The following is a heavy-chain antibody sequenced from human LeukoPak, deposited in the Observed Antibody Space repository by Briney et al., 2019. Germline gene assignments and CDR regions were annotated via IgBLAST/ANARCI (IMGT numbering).Heavy chain of an antibody. D-gene: IGHD3-3*01. CDR2: IRSKVYGGTA. CDR1: GFSFGDYA. J-gene: IGHJ6*02. Sequence: KLGGSLRLSCKSSGFSFGDYAMSWFRQAPGKGLEWVGFIRSKVYGGTADYAASVKGRFAISRDETKNVAYLQMNSLKVEDTAVCYYAGFGVLIPRSDMDVWGQGTTVIVSS. V-gene: IGHV3-49*05. CDR3: AGFGVLIPRSDMDV.